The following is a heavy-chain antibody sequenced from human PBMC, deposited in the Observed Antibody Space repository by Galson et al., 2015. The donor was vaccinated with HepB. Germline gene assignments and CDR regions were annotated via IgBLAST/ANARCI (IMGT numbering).Heavy chain of an antibody. J-gene: IGHJ4*02. D-gene: IGHD2-2*01. Sequence: SVKVSCKASGYTFTSYAMNWVRQAPGQGLEWMGWINTNTGNPTYAQGFTGRFVFSLDTSVSTAYLQISSLKAEDTAVYYCARDMGYCSSTSCAATGFDYWGQGTLVTVSS. CDR1: GYTFTSYA. CDR3: ARDMGYCSSTSCAATGFDY. V-gene: IGHV7-4-1*02. CDR2: INTNTGNP.